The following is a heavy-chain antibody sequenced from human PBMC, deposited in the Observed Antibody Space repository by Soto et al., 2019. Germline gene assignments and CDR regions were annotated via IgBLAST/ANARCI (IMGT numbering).Heavy chain of an antibody. D-gene: IGHD3-3*01. Sequence: QVQLQESGPGLVKPSQTLSLTCTVSGGSISSGGYYWSWIRQHPGKGLEWIVYIYYSGSTYYNPSLKGRVTISVDTSKNQFSLKLSSVTAADTAVYYCARANDFWSGYYSGYYYYYGMDVWGQGTTVTVSS. CDR2: IYYSGST. J-gene: IGHJ6*02. V-gene: IGHV4-31*03. CDR1: GGSISSGGYY. CDR3: ARANDFWSGYYSGYYYYYGMDV.